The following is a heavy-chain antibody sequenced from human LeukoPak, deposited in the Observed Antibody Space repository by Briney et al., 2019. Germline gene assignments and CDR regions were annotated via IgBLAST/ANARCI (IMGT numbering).Heavy chain of an antibody. Sequence: PSETLSLTCTVSGGSIRSSYYYWGWIRQPPGKGLEWIGYIYYSGSTNYNPSLKSRVTISVDTSKNQFSLKLSSVTAADTAVYYCARGEGYYDSSGSGYWGQGTLVTVSS. V-gene: IGHV4-61*05. J-gene: IGHJ4*02. CDR2: IYYSGST. CDR3: ARGEGYYDSSGSGY. CDR1: GGSIRSSYYY. D-gene: IGHD3-22*01.